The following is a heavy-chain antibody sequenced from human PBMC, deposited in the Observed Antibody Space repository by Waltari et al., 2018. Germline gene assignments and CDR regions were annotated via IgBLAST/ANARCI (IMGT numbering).Heavy chain of an antibody. CDR1: GGSFSGYY. D-gene: IGHD5-12*01. CDR2: INHSGST. CDR3: ARGLGIYSGYDHDAFDI. V-gene: IGHV4-34*01. Sequence: QVQLQQWGAGLLKPSETLSLTCAVYGGSFSGYYWSWIRQPPGKGLEWIGEINHSGSTNYNPSLKSRVTISVDTSKNQFSLKLSSVTAADTAVYYCARGLGIYSGYDHDAFDIWGQGTMVTVSS. J-gene: IGHJ3*02.